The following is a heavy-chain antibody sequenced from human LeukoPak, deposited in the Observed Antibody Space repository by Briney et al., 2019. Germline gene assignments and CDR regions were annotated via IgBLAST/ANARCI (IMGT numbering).Heavy chain of an antibody. CDR2: IYYSGST. CDR1: GGSISSYY. Sequence: SETLSLTCTVSGGSISSYYWSWIRQPPGKGLEWIGYIYYSGSTNYNPSLKSRVTISVDTSKDQFSLKLSSVTAADTAVYYCAKTILTGWSPFDYWGQETVVTVSS. D-gene: IGHD3-9*01. V-gene: IGHV4-59*01. CDR3: AKTILTGWSPFDY. J-gene: IGHJ4*02.